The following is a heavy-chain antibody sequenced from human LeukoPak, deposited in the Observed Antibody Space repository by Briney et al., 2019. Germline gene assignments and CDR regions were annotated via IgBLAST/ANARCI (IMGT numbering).Heavy chain of an antibody. J-gene: IGHJ4*02. Sequence: GGSLRLSCAASGFTFDDYTMHWVRQAPGKGLEWLSLISWDGGTTYYADSVKGRFTISRDNSKNTLYLQMNSLRAEDTAVYYCAKAALVVVPYYFDYWGQGTLVTVSS. V-gene: IGHV3-43*01. CDR3: AKAALVVVPYYFDY. CDR1: GFTFDDYT. D-gene: IGHD3-22*01. CDR2: ISWDGGTT.